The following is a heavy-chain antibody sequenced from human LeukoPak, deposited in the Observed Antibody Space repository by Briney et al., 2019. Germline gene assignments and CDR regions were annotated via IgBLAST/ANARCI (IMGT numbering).Heavy chain of an antibody. CDR2: ISYDGSNK. V-gene: IGHV3-30-3*01. D-gene: IGHD3-22*01. CDR3: ASHSSRHYYDSSGYSAIDY. Sequence: GGSLRLSCVVSGFTFSSYAMHWVRQAPGKGLEWVAVISYDGSNKYYADSVKGRFTISRDNSKNTLYLQMNSLRAEDTAVYYCASHSSRHYYDSSGYSAIDYWGQGTLVTVSS. J-gene: IGHJ4*02. CDR1: GFTFSSYA.